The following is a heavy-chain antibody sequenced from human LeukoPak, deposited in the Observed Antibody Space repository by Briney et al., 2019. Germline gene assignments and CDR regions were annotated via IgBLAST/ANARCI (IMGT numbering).Heavy chain of an antibody. Sequence: LSLTRTVSGGSISSYYWSWIRQAPGKGLEWVSYISSSGSTIYYADSVKGRFTISRDNAKNSLYLQMNSLRAEDTAVYYCARVNYYDSSGYFVLHAFDIWGQGTMVTVSS. V-gene: IGHV3-11*01. CDR1: GGSISSYY. CDR2: ISSSGSTI. J-gene: IGHJ3*02. D-gene: IGHD3-22*01. CDR3: ARVNYYDSSGYFVLHAFDI.